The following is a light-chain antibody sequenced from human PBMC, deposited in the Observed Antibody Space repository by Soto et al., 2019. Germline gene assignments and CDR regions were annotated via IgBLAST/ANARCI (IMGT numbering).Light chain of an antibody. V-gene: IGKV3-20*01. CDR3: QQYASSVT. CDR1: QSFSSTF. Sequence: EILLTQSPDSLSLSPGDRATLSCRASQSFSSTFFAWYQQKPGQAPRLLIYGASSRATGIPDRCSGSGSGTDFTLTISRLEHEDVAVYYCQQYASSVTFGQGTKVEIK. CDR2: GAS. J-gene: IGKJ1*01.